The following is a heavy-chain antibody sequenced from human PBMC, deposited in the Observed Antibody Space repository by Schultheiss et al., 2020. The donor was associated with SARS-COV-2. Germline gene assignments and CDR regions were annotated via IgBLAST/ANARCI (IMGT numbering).Heavy chain of an antibody. CDR1: GGSISSYY. CDR3: AREQWELGWFDP. CDR2: IYYSGST. D-gene: IGHD1-26*01. J-gene: IGHJ5*02. Sequence: SETLSLTCTVSGGSISSYYWSWIRQPPGKGLEWIGSIYYSGSTNYNPSLKSRVTISVDTSKNQFSLKLSSVTAADTAVYYCAREQWELGWFDPWGQGTLVTVSS. V-gene: IGHV4-59*01.